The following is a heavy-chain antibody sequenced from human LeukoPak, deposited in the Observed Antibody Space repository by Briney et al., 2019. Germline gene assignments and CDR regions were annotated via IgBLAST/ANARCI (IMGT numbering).Heavy chain of an antibody. CDR2: ISGSGGST. CDR3: AKRGYDSTGYYGYFDY. J-gene: IGHJ4*02. Sequence: GGSLRLSCAASGFTFSTYAMSWVRQAPGKGLEWVSVISGSGGSTYYADSVKGRFTISRDNSKNTLYLQMNRLSVEDTAVYYCAKRGYDSTGYYGYFDYWGQGTLVTVSS. CDR1: GFTFSTYA. D-gene: IGHD3-22*01. V-gene: IGHV3-23*01.